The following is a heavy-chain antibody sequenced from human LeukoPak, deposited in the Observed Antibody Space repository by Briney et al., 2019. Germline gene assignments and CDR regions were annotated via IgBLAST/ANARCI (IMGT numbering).Heavy chain of an antibody. D-gene: IGHD2-8*02. J-gene: IGHJ6*03. Sequence: GRSLRLSCAASGFTFSSYGMHWVRQAPGKGLEWVAVISYDGSNKYYADSVKGRFTISRDNSKNTLYLQMNSLRAEDTAVYYCAKVYWTTDEYYYYYMDVWGKGTTVTVSS. V-gene: IGHV3-30*18. CDR2: ISYDGSNK. CDR3: AKVYWTTDEYYYYYMDV. CDR1: GFTFSSYG.